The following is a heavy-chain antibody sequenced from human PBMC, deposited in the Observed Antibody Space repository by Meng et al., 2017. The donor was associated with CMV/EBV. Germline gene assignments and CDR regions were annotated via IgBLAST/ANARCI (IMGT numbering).Heavy chain of an antibody. CDR2: IIPIFGTA. Sequence: SGKVSCKASGGTFSSYAISWVRQAPGQGLEWMGGIIPIFGTANYAQKFQGRVTITTDESTSTAYMELSSLRSEDTAVYYCARVDIVVVPAAEETYYYYGMASWGQGTTVTVSS. D-gene: IGHD2-2*01. J-gene: IGHJ6*02. V-gene: IGHV1-69*05. CDR3: ARVDIVVVPAAEETYYYYGMAS. CDR1: GGTFSSYA.